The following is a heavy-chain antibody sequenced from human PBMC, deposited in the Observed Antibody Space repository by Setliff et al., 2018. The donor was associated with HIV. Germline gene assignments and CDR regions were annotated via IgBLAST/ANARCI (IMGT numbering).Heavy chain of an antibody. CDR2: ISSSSSYI. V-gene: IGHV3-21*01. D-gene: IGHD6-13*01. CDR3: TKNLYSSRWSPLDY. Sequence: GESLKISCAGSGFTFSSSWMHWVRQAPGKGLEWVSSISSSSSYIYYADSVKGRFTISRDNAKNSLYLQMNSLRAEDTAVYYCTKNLYSSRWSPLDYWGQGTLVTVSS. CDR1: GFTFSSSW. J-gene: IGHJ4*02.